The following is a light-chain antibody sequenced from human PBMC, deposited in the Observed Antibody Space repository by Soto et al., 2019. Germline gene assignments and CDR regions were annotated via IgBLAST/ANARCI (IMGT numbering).Light chain of an antibody. J-gene: IGKJ3*01. CDR3: QQYGSSPFT. Sequence: ESVLTQSPGTLSISPGERATLCCRASQSVSSSYSAWYQQKPGQAPRLLIYGASRRATGIPDRFSGSGSGTDFTLTISRLEPEDFAVYYCQQYGSSPFTFGPGTKVDIK. CDR1: QSVSSSY. CDR2: GAS. V-gene: IGKV3-20*01.